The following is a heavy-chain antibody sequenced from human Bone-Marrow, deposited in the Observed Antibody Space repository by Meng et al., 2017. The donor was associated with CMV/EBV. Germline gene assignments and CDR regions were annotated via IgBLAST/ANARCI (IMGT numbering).Heavy chain of an antibody. J-gene: IGHJ5*02. CDR1: GGSISSSSYY. D-gene: IGHD2-2*01. Sequence: SETLSLTCTVSGGSISSSSYYWGWIRQPPGKGLEWIGGIYYSGSTYYNPSLKSRVTISVDTSKNQFSLKLSSVTAADTAVYYCARLEDIVVVPAAIGAEPNEHNWFDPWGQGTLVTVSS. CDR2: IYYSGST. V-gene: IGHV4-39*07. CDR3: ARLEDIVVVPAAIGAEPNEHNWFDP.